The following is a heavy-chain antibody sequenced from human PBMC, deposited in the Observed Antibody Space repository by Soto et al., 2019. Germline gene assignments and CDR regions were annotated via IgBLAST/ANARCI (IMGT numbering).Heavy chain of an antibody. CDR1: GGSIGDSF. J-gene: IGHJ4*02. CDR3: ARDYFGDYHICAY. CDR2: INHSGST. D-gene: IGHD2-21*02. Sequence: PSETLSLTCSVSGGSIGDSFWSWIRQPPGKGLEWIGEINHSGSTNYNPSLTSRVTMSVDASKNQFSLRLSSVTAADTAVYYCARDYFGDYHICAYWGPGILVTVSS. V-gene: IGHV4-34*01.